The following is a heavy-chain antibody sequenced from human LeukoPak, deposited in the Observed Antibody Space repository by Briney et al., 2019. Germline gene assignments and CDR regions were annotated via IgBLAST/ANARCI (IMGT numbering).Heavy chain of an antibody. Sequence: PSETLSLTCTVSGGAISSYYWTWFRQPPGKGLEWIGYIYYTGSHNYNPSLDSRVTISVDMSKNQVSLNLKYVTAADTAAYYCARGYFDWFLDNWGRGTLVTVSS. J-gene: IGHJ4*02. CDR3: ARGYFDWFLDN. CDR1: GGAISSYY. CDR2: IYYTGSH. D-gene: IGHD3-9*01. V-gene: IGHV4-59*01.